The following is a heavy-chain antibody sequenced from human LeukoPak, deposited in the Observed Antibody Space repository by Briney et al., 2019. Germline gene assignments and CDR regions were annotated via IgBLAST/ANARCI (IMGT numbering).Heavy chain of an antibody. Sequence: PSETLSLTCTVSAGSIGSNTYYWAWTRQPPGKGLEWIGTIYYSGSTNYNPSLRSRLTISIDTPKNQFSLKLSSVTAADTAVYYCARLRGGTYDFWGQGTLVAVSS. CDR2: IYYSGST. V-gene: IGHV4-39*01. D-gene: IGHD1-26*01. CDR3: ARLRGGTYDF. CDR1: AGSIGSNTYY. J-gene: IGHJ4*02.